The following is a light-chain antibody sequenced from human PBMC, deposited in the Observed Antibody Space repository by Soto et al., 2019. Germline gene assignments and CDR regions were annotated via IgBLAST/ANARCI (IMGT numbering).Light chain of an antibody. CDR1: SSDVGGYDY. J-gene: IGLJ1*01. Sequence: QSVLTQPRSVSGSPGQSLTIFCTGTSSDVGGYDYVSWYQQHPGKAPKLMIYDVRERPSGVPDRVSGSKSGNTASLTISGLQAEDEADYYCCSYAGSYTYVFGTGTKGTVL. CDR3: CSYAGSYTYV. CDR2: DVR. V-gene: IGLV2-11*01.